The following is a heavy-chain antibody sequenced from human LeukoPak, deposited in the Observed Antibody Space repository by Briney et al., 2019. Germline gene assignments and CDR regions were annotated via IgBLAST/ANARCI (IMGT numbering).Heavy chain of an antibody. CDR2: INPNSGGT. CDR1: GYTFTGYY. CDR3: GRGPPLGPSYFDY. J-gene: IGHJ4*01. D-gene: IGHD3-10*01. V-gene: IGHV1-2*04. Sequence: ASVKVSCKASGYTFTGYYMHWVRQAPGQGLEWMGWINPNSGGTNYAQKFQGWVTMTRDTSISTAYMELSRRRSDDTAVYYCGRGPPLGPSYFDYGAKEPLVPSPQ.